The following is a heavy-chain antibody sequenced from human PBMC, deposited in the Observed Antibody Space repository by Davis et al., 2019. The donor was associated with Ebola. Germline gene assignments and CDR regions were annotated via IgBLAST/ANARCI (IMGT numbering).Heavy chain of an antibody. J-gene: IGHJ6*02. V-gene: IGHV1-69*04. Sequence: AASVKVSCKASGYSFPNHDISWVRQAPGQGLEWMGRIIPNVGIVNYAQKFQGRVTITADRSTNTASMDLSSLRSDDTAVYFCARGNYGDYIVLYYYNMDVWGQGTTVTVSS. D-gene: IGHD4-17*01. CDR2: IIPNVGIV. CDR3: ARGNYGDYIVLYYYNMDV. CDR1: GYSFPNHD.